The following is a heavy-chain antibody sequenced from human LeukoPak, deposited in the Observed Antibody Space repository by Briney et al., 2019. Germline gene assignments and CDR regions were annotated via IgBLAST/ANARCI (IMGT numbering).Heavy chain of an antibody. D-gene: IGHD2-15*01. CDR1: GFTFSSYA. CDR2: ISGSGGST. J-gene: IGHJ5*02. Sequence: GGSLRLSCAASGFTFSSYAMSWVRQAPGKGLEWVSAISGSGGSTYYADSVKGRFTISRDNSKNTLYLQMNSLRAEDTAVYYCAPSPRPLDCSGGSCRKYNWFDPWGQGTLVTVSS. V-gene: IGHV3-23*01. CDR3: APSPRPLDCSGGSCRKYNWFDP.